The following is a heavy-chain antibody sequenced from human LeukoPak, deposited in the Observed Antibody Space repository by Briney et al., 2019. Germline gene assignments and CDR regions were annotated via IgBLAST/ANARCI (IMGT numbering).Heavy chain of an antibody. CDR3: PRGVYIAAAQYGY. D-gene: IGHD6-13*01. CDR1: CGPLSSYY. J-gene: IGHJ4*02. CDR2: LYYCWTT. V-gene: IGHV4-59*01. Sequence: TPETLSVTLTVSCGPLSSYYWSWIRPPPGKGLEGDGYLYYCWTTNYNPPLLSRVTIPVSTPKNQFCLQLSSVTAAVTAVHYLPRGVYIAAAQYGYWGQATLVTDSS.